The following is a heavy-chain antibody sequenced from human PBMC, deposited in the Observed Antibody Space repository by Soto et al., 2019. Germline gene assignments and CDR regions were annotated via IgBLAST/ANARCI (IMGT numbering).Heavy chain of an antibody. Sequence: VQLVESGGGVVQPGRSLRLSCAASGFTFSSYGMHWVRQAPGKGLEWVAVIWYDGSNKYYADSVKGRFTISRDNSKNTLYLQMNSLRAEDTAVYYCARRLSGSSRYGMDVWGQGTTVTVSS. CDR3: ARRLSGSSRYGMDV. CDR1: GFTFSSYG. J-gene: IGHJ6*02. D-gene: IGHD1-26*01. V-gene: IGHV3-33*01. CDR2: IWYDGSNK.